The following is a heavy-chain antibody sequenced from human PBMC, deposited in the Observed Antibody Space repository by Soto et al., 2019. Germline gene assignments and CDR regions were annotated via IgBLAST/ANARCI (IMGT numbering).Heavy chain of an antibody. D-gene: IGHD3-16*01. CDR3: ASGGNWFDP. CDR2: MYYNGNI. J-gene: IGHJ5*02. V-gene: IGHV4-59*02. CDR1: GGSVSNYY. Sequence: LSETLSLTCNVSGGSVSNYYWTWVRQSAEKGLEWIAYMYYNGNINYNPSLKSRVTISIDTSKNQFSLTLKSVTAADTAVYYCASGGNWFDPWGQGIQVSVSS.